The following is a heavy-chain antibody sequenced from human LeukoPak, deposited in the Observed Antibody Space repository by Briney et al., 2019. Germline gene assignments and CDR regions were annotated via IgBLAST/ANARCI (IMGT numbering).Heavy chain of an antibody. CDR3: TTVRFEVDSSGYYHNYFDP. Sequence: ASVKVSCKVSGYSLSELSMHWVRQAPGKGLEWMGGFDPEDGKTINAQKFQGRLTMTEDTSTDTAYMELSSLRSEDTAVYYCTTVRFEVDSSGYYHNYFDPWAREPWSPSPQ. D-gene: IGHD3-22*01. CDR1: GYSLSELS. J-gene: IGHJ5*02. CDR2: FDPEDGKT. V-gene: IGHV1-24*01.